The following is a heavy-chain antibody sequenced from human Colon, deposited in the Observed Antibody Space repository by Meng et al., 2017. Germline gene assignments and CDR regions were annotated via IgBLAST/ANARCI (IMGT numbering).Heavy chain of an antibody. CDR2: IKPGGDEK. J-gene: IGHJ4*02. Sequence: GESLKISCAASGFTFRNIYMTWVRQAPGKGLEWVANIKPGGDEKHYVDSVGGRFTISRDNAENLLFLQMNSLRVEDTAVYYCLARSTDYWGQGILVTVSS. CDR1: GFTFRNIY. CDR3: LARSTDY. V-gene: IGHV3-7*01.